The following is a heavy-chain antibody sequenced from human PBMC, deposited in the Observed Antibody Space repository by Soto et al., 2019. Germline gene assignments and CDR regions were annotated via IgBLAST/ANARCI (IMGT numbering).Heavy chain of an antibody. CDR2: IYYSGST. V-gene: IGHV4-59*01. Sequence: SETLALTCTVSGGSISSYYWSWIRQPPGKGLEWIGYIYYSGSTNYNPSLKSRVTISVDTSKNQFSLKLSSVTAADTAVYYCARAGYHDSSGYSNWFDPWGQGTLVTVSS. J-gene: IGHJ5*02. CDR3: ARAGYHDSSGYSNWFDP. D-gene: IGHD3-22*01. CDR1: GGSISSYY.